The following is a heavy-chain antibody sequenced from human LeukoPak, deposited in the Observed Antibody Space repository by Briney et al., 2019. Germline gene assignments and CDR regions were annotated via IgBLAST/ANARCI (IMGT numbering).Heavy chain of an antibody. CDR2: IIPMVGVS. J-gene: IGHJ5*02. Sequence: ASVKVSCKASGGTFISYTITWVRQAPGQGLEWMGRIIPMVGVSKYAENFQGRVTITADKSTNTAYMEMSSLRSEDTAIYYCALLWFGGNWFDLWGQGTLVTVSS. CDR1: GGTFISYT. V-gene: IGHV1-69*02. D-gene: IGHD3-10*01. CDR3: ALLWFGGNWFDL.